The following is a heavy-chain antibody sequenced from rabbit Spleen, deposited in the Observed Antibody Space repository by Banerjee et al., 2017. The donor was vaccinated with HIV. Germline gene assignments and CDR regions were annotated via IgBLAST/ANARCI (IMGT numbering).Heavy chain of an antibody. CDR1: GFSFSSNYW. CDR3: ARDSGSSFSSYGMDL. J-gene: IGHJ6*01. Sequence: QSLEEAWGDLVKPGASLTLTCTASGFSFSSNYWTCWVRQAPGKGLEWIACIWGGSSGRPYYASWAKSRFTISKTSSTSVSLQMTSLTGADTATYFCARDSGSSFSSYGMDLWGPGTLVTVS. CDR2: IWGGSSGRP. D-gene: IGHD8-1*01. V-gene: IGHV1S40*01.